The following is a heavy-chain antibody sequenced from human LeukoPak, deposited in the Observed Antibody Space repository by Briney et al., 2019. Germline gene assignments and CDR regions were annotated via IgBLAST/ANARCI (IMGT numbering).Heavy chain of an antibody. CDR3: ARAVTSSSSWYKWVNWFDP. CDR2: VYYSGNT. V-gene: IGHV4-39*07. J-gene: IGHJ5*02. D-gene: IGHD6-13*01. CDR1: GRSISSSKYD. Sequence: SDTVSLTCTVSGRSISSSKYDWGWIRHPPGKGLECIGSVYYSGNTYYNPSLTSRVTISVDTSKNQFYLQLSFVTAADTAVYYCARAVTSSSSWYKWVNWFDPWGQGTLVTVSS.